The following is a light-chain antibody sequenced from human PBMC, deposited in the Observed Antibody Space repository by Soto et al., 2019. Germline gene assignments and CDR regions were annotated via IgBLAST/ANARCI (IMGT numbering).Light chain of an antibody. CDR1: SSDVGGYNY. CDR3: SSYTSSSTPRDV. CDR2: EVS. J-gene: IGLJ1*01. Sequence: QSALTQPASVSGFPGQSITISCTGTSSDVGGYNYVSWYQQHPGKAPKLMIYEVSNRPSGVSNRFSGSKSGNTASLTISGLQAEDEADYYCSSYTSSSTPRDVFGTGTKLTVL. V-gene: IGLV2-14*01.